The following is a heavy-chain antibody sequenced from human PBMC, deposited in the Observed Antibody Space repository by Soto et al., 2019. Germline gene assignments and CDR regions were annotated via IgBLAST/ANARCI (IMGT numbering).Heavy chain of an antibody. CDR3: ARPWNE. D-gene: IGHD1-1*01. Sequence: QLQLQESGPGLVKPSETLSLTCTVSGGSITTTTYYWVCIRQPPGKGLEWVGSIYYTGSTYYNPSLKSRVTISIDTSKNQFSLRLSSVTAADTAIYYCARPWNEWGQGTLVTVSS. CDR2: IYYTGST. CDR1: GGSITTTTYY. J-gene: IGHJ4*02. V-gene: IGHV4-39*01.